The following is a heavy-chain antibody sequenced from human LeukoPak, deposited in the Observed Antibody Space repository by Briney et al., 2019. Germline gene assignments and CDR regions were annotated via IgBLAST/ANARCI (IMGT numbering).Heavy chain of an antibody. CDR2: IRSKANSYAT. Sequence: PGGSLRLSCTASGFTFSSFGMHWVRQASGKGLEWVGRIRSKANSYATAYAASVKGRFTISRDDSKNTAYLQMNSLKTEDTAVYYCTRSDTTFDYWGQGTLVTVSS. D-gene: IGHD1-1*01. CDR1: GFTFSSFG. V-gene: IGHV3-73*01. J-gene: IGHJ4*02. CDR3: TRSDTTFDY.